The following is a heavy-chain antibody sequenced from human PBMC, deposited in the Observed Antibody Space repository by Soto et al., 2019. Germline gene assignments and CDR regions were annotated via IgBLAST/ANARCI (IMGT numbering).Heavy chain of an antibody. CDR1: GYTFISYG. D-gene: IGHD3-9*01. Sequence: GASVKVSCKASGYTFISYGITWVRQAPGQGLEWMGWISGYNDNTNYEQKFQGRVTMTTDTSTSTAYMELRSLRSDDTAVYYCARAITYYDILTGYRGENWFDPWGQGTLVTVSS. V-gene: IGHV1-18*04. CDR3: ARAITYYDILTGYRGENWFDP. J-gene: IGHJ5*02. CDR2: ISGYNDNT.